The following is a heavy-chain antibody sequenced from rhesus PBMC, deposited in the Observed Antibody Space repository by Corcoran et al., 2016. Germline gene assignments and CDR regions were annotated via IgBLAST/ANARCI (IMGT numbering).Heavy chain of an antibody. CDR3: ARGRWNYV. CDR1: GGPISCGYYY. Sequence: QVQLQESGPGLGKPSETLSLTCAVSGGPISCGYYYWAWLLQPPGKGLGGVGSIYSSSGNTYYNPSLKSRVTISTDTSKNQFSLKLSSVTAADTAVYYCARGRWNYVWGQGVLVTVSS. V-gene: IGHV4S17*01. D-gene: IGHD1-26*01. J-gene: IGHJ4*01. CDR2: IYSSSGNT.